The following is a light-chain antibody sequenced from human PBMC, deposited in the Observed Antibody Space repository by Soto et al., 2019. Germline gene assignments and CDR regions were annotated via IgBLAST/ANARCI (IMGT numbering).Light chain of an antibody. Sequence: ALTQPASVPGSPGQSITISCTGTSSDVGGNKYVSWYQQHPGEAPKLMIYEVSNRPSGVSNRFSGSKSDNTASLTISGLQAEDEADYYCSSYTSSSTYVFGTGTKVTVL. J-gene: IGLJ1*01. V-gene: IGLV2-14*01. CDR2: EVS. CDR1: SSDVGGNKY. CDR3: SSYTSSSTYV.